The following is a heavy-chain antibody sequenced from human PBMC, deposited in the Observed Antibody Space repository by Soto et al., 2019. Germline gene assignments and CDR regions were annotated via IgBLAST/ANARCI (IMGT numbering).Heavy chain of an antibody. V-gene: IGHV3-33*01. J-gene: IGHJ5*02. CDR3: ARDRGIAAAYNWFDP. D-gene: IGHD6-13*01. CDR1: GFTFSNHD. CDR2: IRYDGSNK. Sequence: QVQLVESGGGVVQPGRSLSLSCAASGFTFSNHDMHWVRQAPGKGLEWVAGIRYDGSNKNYADSVKGRFTISRDSSKNTLYLQMNSLRSEDTAIYYCARDRGIAAAYNWFDPWGQGTLVTVSS.